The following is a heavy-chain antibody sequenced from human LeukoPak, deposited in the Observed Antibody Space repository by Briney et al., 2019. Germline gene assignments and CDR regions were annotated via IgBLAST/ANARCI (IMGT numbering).Heavy chain of an antibody. Sequence: GASVKVSCKASGYTFTSYGISWVRQAPGQGLEWMGWISAYNGNTNYAQKLQGRVTMTTDTSTSTAYMELRSLRSDDTAVYYCARFCNIVATIYYYYMDVWGKGTTVTVSS. CDR3: ARFCNIVATIYYYYMDV. V-gene: IGHV1-18*01. CDR1: GYTFTSYG. J-gene: IGHJ6*03. D-gene: IGHD5-12*01. CDR2: ISAYNGNT.